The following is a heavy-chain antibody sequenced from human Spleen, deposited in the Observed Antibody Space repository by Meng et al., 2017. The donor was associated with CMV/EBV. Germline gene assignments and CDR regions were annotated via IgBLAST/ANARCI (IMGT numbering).Heavy chain of an antibody. Sequence: GESLKISCAASGFTFSSYWMSWVRQAPGKGLEWVANIKQDGSEKNYVDSVKGRFTISRDNAQNSLYLQVNSLRVEDTAVYYCARDNYYDSSGYQRGMDVWGQGTTVTVSS. CDR3: ARDNYYDSSGYQRGMDV. CDR1: GFTFSSYW. CDR2: IKQDGSEK. J-gene: IGHJ6*02. V-gene: IGHV3-7*01. D-gene: IGHD3-22*01.